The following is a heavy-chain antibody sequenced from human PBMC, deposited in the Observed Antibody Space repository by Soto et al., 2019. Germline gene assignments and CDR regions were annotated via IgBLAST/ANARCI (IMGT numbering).Heavy chain of an antibody. J-gene: IGHJ4*02. CDR2: INAGNGNT. D-gene: IGHD3-3*01. Sequence: ASVKVSCKASGYTFTSYAMHWGRQAPGQRLEWMGWINAGNGNTKYSQKFQGRVTITRDTSASTAYMELSSLRSEDTAVYYCARDITIFGVADYWGQGTLVTVSS. V-gene: IGHV1-3*01. CDR3: ARDITIFGVADY. CDR1: GYTFTSYA.